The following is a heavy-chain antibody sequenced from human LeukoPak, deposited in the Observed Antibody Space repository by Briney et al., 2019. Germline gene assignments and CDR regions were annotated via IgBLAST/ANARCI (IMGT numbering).Heavy chain of an antibody. D-gene: IGHD6-19*01. Sequence: ASVKVSCKASGYTFTGYYMHWVRQAPGQGLEWMGWINPNSGGTNYAQKFQGRVTMTRDTSINTAYMEVSSLISDGTTVYFCARDLSAVAARYLQHWGQGTLVTVSS. V-gene: IGHV1-2*02. CDR3: ARDLSAVAARYLQH. J-gene: IGHJ1*01. CDR1: GYTFTGYY. CDR2: INPNSGGT.